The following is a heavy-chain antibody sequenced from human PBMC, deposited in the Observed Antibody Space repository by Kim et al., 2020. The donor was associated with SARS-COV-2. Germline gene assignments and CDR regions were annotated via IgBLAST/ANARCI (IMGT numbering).Heavy chain of an antibody. J-gene: IGHJ6*02. V-gene: IGHV3-11*03. CDR3: ASQLGANYYGMDV. D-gene: IGHD1-1*01. Sequence: ANSVKGRFTITRDNAKNSLYLQMNSLRAEDTAVYYCASQLGANYYGMDVWGQGTTVTVSS.